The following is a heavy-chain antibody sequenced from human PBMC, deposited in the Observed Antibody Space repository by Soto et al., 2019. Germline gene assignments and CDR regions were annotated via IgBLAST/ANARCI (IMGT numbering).Heavy chain of an antibody. Sequence: WETLSLTCTVTGGAISGYYWTWIRQSDGEGLEWIGRIYSSGSTNYNPSLKSRVTISLDTSMNYFSLRLSSVTAADTAVYYCARGQRFSDWFDPWGQGTLVTVSS. CDR2: IYSSGST. D-gene: IGHD3-3*01. CDR1: GGAISGYY. V-gene: IGHV4-4*07. CDR3: ARGQRFSDWFDP. J-gene: IGHJ5*02.